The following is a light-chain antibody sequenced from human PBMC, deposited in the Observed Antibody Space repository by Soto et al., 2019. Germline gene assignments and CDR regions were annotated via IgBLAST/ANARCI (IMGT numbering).Light chain of an antibody. Sequence: DIVMTQSPDSLAVSLGERATINCKSSQSVLHSSNNKNYLAWYQQKAGQPPKLLIYWASTRESGVPDRFSGGGSVTDFTLTISSLQAEDVAVYYCQQYYSARTFGQGTKVDIK. V-gene: IGKV4-1*01. CDR2: WAS. CDR3: QQYYSART. J-gene: IGKJ1*01. CDR1: QSVLHSSNNKNY.